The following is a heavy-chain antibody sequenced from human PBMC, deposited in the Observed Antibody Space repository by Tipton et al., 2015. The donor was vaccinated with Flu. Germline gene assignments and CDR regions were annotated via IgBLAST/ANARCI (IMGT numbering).Heavy chain of an antibody. CDR3: ARDRAGEDYDYGMDV. Sequence: LRLSCSVYGGSIVSSGHYWVWVRQSPGQGLECLGSIYYTGITYYKPSLKGRLTMAVDTSKNQFSLNLMSVTAADTAVYYCARDRAGEDYDYGMDVWGQGTAVTVS. CDR2: IYYTGIT. CDR1: GGSIVSSGHY. V-gene: IGHV4-39*07. D-gene: IGHD4/OR15-4a*01. J-gene: IGHJ6*02.